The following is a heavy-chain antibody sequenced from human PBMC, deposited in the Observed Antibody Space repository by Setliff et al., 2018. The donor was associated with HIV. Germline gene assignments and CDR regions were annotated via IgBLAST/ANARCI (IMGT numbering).Heavy chain of an antibody. CDR2: IWSDGSTK. V-gene: IGHV3-33*01. D-gene: IGHD3-22*01. CDR3: ARDTEMITTTDAFDI. CDR1: GFTFSTYG. Sequence: LRLSCAASGFTFSTYGIHWVRQAPGKGLEWVAVIWSDGSTKYYADSVKGRFTISRDNSKNTVYLEMNSLRAEDTAVYYCARDTEMITTTDAFDIWGQGTMVTVSS. J-gene: IGHJ3*02.